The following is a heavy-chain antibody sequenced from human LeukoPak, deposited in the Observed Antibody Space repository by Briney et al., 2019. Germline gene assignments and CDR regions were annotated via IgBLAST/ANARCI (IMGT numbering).Heavy chain of an antibody. Sequence: GRSLRLSCAASRFTFSSYGMHWVRQAPGKGLEWVAVISYDGSIKHYADSVKGRFTISRDNSKNTLYLQMNSLRTEDTAVYYCAKDPFDYSNYPHTAGFDYWGQGTLVTVSS. CDR2: ISYDGSIK. CDR1: RFTFSSYG. J-gene: IGHJ4*02. D-gene: IGHD4-11*01. V-gene: IGHV3-30*18. CDR3: AKDPFDYSNYPHTAGFDY.